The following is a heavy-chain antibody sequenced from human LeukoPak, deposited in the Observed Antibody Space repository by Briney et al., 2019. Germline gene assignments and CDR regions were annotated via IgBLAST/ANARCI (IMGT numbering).Heavy chain of an antibody. CDR2: IYTSGST. CDR3: AGHSSSWYYFDY. D-gene: IGHD6-13*01. CDR1: GGSISSYY. V-gene: IGHV4-4*07. Sequence: SETLSLTCTVPGGSISSYYWSWIRQPAGKGLEWIGRIYTSGSTNYNPSLKSRVTMSVDTSKNQFSLKLSSVTAADTAVYYCAGHSSSWYYFDYWGQGTLVTVSS. J-gene: IGHJ4*02.